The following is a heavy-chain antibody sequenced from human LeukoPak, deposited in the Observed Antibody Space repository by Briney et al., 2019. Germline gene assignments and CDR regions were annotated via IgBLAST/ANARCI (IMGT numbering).Heavy chain of an antibody. CDR3: AGGYYDSSGYHYFDY. CDR2: ISYDGSNK. CDR1: GFTFSSYA. J-gene: IGHJ4*02. D-gene: IGHD3-22*01. V-gene: IGHV3-30*04. Sequence: GGSLRLSCAASGFTFSSYAMHWVRQAPGKGLEWVAVISYDGSNKYYADSVKGRFTISRDNSKNTLYLQMNSLRAEDTAVYYCAGGYYDSSGYHYFDYWGQGTLVTVSS.